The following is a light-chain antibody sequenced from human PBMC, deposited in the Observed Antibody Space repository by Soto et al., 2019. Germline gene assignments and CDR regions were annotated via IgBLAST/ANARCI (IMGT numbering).Light chain of an antibody. J-gene: IGKJ1*01. CDR1: QSVNNY. V-gene: IGKV3-11*01. Sequence: EIVLTQSPATLSLSPGERATLSCRASQSVNNYLAWYQQRPGQAPRLLIYDVFNRVTAIPARFSGSGSGTDFTLTISSLEPEDFAVYYCQQRGNWPWTFGQGTRVEIK. CDR3: QQRGNWPWT. CDR2: DVF.